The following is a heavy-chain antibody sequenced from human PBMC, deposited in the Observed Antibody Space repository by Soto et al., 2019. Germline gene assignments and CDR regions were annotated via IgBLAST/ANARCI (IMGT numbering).Heavy chain of an antibody. D-gene: IGHD2-2*01. J-gene: IGHJ3*02. CDR1: GGSISSGGYY. V-gene: IGHV4-31*03. Sequence: SETLSLTCTVSGGSISSGGYYWSWIRQHPGKGLEWIGYIYYSGSTYYNPSLKSRVTISVDTSKNQFSLKLSSVTAADTAVYYCARTPVGKRHRYEGSYAFDIWGQGTMVTVSS. CDR3: ARTPVGKRHRYEGSYAFDI. CDR2: IYYSGST.